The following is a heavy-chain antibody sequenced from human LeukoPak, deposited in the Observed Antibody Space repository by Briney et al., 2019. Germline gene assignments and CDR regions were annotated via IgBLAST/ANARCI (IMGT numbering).Heavy chain of an antibody. Sequence: GASVKVSCKASGYTFTSYGISWVRQAPGQGLEWMGWISAYNGNTNYAQKLQGRVTMTTDTSTSTAYMELRSLRSDDTAVYYCARDVDYYDSSGYKGTTYYYYGMDVWGQGTTVTVSS. J-gene: IGHJ6*02. CDR1: GYTFTSYG. CDR3: ARDVDYYDSSGYKGTTYYYYGMDV. CDR2: ISAYNGNT. D-gene: IGHD3-22*01. V-gene: IGHV1-18*01.